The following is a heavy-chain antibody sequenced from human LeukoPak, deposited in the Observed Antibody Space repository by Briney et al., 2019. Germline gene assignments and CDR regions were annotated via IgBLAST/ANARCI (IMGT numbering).Heavy chain of an antibody. V-gene: IGHV6-1*01. CDR1: GDSVSSNSAA. CDR3: ARGGNYAFDY. Sequence: SQTLSLTCAISGDSVSSNSAAWNWIRQSPSRGLEWLGRTYFRSMWYNDYAESVNGRITVSPDTSRNQFSLQLSSVTPEDTAVYYCARGGNYAFDYWGRGTLVTVSS. J-gene: IGHJ4*02. D-gene: IGHD1-7*01. CDR2: TYFRSMWYN.